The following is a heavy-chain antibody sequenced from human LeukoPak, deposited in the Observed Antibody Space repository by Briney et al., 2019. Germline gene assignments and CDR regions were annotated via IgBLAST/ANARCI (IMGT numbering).Heavy chain of an antibody. CDR3: ARGSEIQPHAFDY. D-gene: IGHD5-18*01. Sequence: GGSLRLSCAASGFTFSSYAMHWVRQAPGKGLEWVAVISYDGSNKYYADSVKGRFTISRDNSKNTLYLQMNSLRAEDTAVYYCARGSEIQPHAFDYWGQGTLVTVSS. CDR1: GFTFSSYA. J-gene: IGHJ4*02. V-gene: IGHV3-30*01. CDR2: ISYDGSNK.